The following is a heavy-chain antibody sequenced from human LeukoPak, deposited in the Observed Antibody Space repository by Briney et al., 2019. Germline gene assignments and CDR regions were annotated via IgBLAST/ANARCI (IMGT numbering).Heavy chain of an antibody. V-gene: IGHV3-66*02. D-gene: IGHD3-10*01. CDR2: IYSGGST. CDR1: GFTVSSNY. Sequence: PGGSLRLSCAASGFTVSSNYMSWVRQAPGKGLEWGSVIYSGGSTYYADSVKGRFTISRDNSKNTLYLQMNSLRAEDTAVYYCARGAMVRGVIPFDYWGQGTLVTVSS. CDR3: ARGAMVRGVIPFDY. J-gene: IGHJ4*02.